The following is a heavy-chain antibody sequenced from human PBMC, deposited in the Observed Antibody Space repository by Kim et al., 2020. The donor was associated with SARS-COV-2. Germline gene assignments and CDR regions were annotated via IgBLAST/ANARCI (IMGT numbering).Heavy chain of an antibody. CDR2: ISGSGGST. CDR1: GFTFSSYA. J-gene: IGHJ6*02. CDR3: AKDVSRITNFGVVPRGGLEV. D-gene: IGHD3-3*01. V-gene: IGHV3-23*01. Sequence: GGSLRLSCAASGFTFSSYAMSWVRQAPGKGLEWVSAISGSGGSTDYADSVKGRFTVSRDNSKNTLYLQMNSLRAEDTAVYYCAKDVSRITNFGVVPRGGLEVRGPGTTVTVSS.